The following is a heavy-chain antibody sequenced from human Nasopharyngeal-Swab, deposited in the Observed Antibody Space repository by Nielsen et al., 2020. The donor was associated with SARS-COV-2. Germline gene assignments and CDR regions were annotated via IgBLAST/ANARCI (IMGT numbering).Heavy chain of an antibody. J-gene: IGHJ4*02. CDR2: INGSGTYT. CDR1: GFTFGDYY. V-gene: IGHV3-11*05. CDR3: ARVGQCSSTSCYEFEN. D-gene: IGHD2-2*01. Sequence: GGSLRLSCTASGFTFGDYYMNWIRQAPGQGLEWVSYINGSGTYTNYADSVRGRFTISRDNAKNSLFLQMDSLRADDTAVYYCARVGQCSSTSCYEFENWGQGALVTVSS.